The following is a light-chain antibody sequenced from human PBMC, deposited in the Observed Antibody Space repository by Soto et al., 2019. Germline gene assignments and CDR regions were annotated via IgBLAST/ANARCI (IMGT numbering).Light chain of an antibody. V-gene: IGKV3-15*01. CDR1: QSVNNN. Sequence: EIVMTQSPATLSVSPGERATLSCRASQSVNNNFAWYQQKPGQPPRLLLYGASTRATGIPARFSGRGSGTGTEFTLTISSLQSEDFAVYYCQQYNNWPRTFGQGTKVEIK. CDR3: QQYNNWPRT. CDR2: GAS. J-gene: IGKJ1*01.